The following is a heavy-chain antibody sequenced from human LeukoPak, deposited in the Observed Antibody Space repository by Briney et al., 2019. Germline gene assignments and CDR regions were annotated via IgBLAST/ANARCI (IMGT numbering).Heavy chain of an antibody. V-gene: IGHV3-53*01. CDR2: IHSDGST. CDR1: GFVVSRSY. D-gene: IGHD2-21*01. J-gene: IGHJ2*01. Sequence: GGSLRLSCVASGFVVSRSYVNWVRQAPGKGLEWVSLIHSDGSTSYADSVRGRFAVSRDLSTNTFFLQMSGLRGEDTAMYFCARELGWDLKGRHIDLWGRGTLVTVSS. CDR3: ARELGWDLKGRHIDL.